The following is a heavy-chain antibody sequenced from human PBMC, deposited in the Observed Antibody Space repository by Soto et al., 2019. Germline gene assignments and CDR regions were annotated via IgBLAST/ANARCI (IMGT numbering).Heavy chain of an antibody. D-gene: IGHD4-4*01. V-gene: IGHV3-23*01. Sequence: EVKLLESGGGLVQPGGSLRLSCGVSGFTVTSNGVSLARQSPGKGLEWVSAISPNGQGIWYADSVKGRFTISRDISRNTVFLQMDSLRDEDTAVYYCAKDRQYPRDYFNYWGQGTLVTVSS. CDR1: GFTVTSNG. CDR2: ISPNGQGI. CDR3: AKDRQYPRDYFNY. J-gene: IGHJ4*02.